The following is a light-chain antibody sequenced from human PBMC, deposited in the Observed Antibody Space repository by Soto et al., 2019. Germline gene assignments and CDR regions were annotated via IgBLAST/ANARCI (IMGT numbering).Light chain of an antibody. V-gene: IGLV1-44*01. CDR2: SNS. J-gene: IGLJ2*01. Sequence: QPVLTQPPSASGTPGQRVTISCSGGSSNIGSYIVNWYQQLPGTAPKLLIYSNSQRPSGVPDRLSGSKSGTSASLAISGLQSEDEADYYCATWDDSLNGPVFGGGTKLTVL. CDR3: ATWDDSLNGPV. CDR1: SSNIGSYI.